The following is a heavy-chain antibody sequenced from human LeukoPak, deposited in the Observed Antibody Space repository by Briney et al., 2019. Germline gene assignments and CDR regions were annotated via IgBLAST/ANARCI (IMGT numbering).Heavy chain of an antibody. J-gene: IGHJ3*02. Sequence: QPGGSLRLSCAASGSTFSSYWMHWVRQAPGKGLVWVSRINSDGSSTSYADSVKGRFTISRDNAKNTLYLQMNSLRAEDTAVYYCARPETFGDAFDIWGQGTMVTVSS. CDR1: GSTFSSYW. CDR3: ARPETFGDAFDI. CDR2: INSDGSST. D-gene: IGHD3-10*01. V-gene: IGHV3-74*01.